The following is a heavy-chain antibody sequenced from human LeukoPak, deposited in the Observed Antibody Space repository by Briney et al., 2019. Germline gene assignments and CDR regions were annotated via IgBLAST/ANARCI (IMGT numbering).Heavy chain of an antibody. CDR3: ARVRQLIGGSGWSYYFDY. Sequence: PGRSLRLSCAASGFTFSSYWMSWVRQAPGKGLEWVANIKQDGSEKYYVDSVKGRFTISRDNAKNSLYLQMNSLRAEDTAVYYCARVRQLIGGSGWSYYFDYWGQGTLVTVSS. D-gene: IGHD6-19*01. V-gene: IGHV3-7*01. CDR1: GFTFSSYW. CDR2: IKQDGSEK. J-gene: IGHJ4*02.